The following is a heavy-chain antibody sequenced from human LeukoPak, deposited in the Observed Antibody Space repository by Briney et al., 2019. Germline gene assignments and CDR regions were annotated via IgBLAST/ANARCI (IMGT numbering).Heavy chain of an antibody. CDR3: TWMATIFTVDY. CDR2: IRNDRIT. CDR1: GLTFSDAW. V-gene: IGHV3-15*01. Sequence: GSLRLSCVLSGLTFSDAWMSWVRQAPGKGLEWVGRIRNDRITDYAAPVQGRFSISRDNSKNTFYLQMNSLRTEDTGMYFCTWMATIFTVDYWGQGTLVTVSS. J-gene: IGHJ4*02. D-gene: IGHD5-12*01.